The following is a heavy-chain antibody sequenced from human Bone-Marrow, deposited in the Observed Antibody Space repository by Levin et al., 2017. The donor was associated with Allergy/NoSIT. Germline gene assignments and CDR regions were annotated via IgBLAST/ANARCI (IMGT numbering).Heavy chain of an antibody. CDR2: IYYSGNT. Sequence: SETLSLTCDVSGGSVSSGGYSWSWIRQPPGKGLEWIGYIYYSGNTYYNPSLKSRVTISVDKSKNQFSLKLKSVSAADTAIYYCARGLIVASNAFDVWGQGTMVTVSS. V-gene: IGHV4-30-2*01. J-gene: IGHJ3*01. CDR3: ARGLIVASNAFDV. CDR1: GGSVSSGGYS. D-gene: IGHD5-12*01.